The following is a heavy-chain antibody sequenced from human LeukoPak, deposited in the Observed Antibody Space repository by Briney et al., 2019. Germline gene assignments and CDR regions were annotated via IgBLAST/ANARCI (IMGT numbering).Heavy chain of an antibody. CDR1: GGSISSYY. D-gene: IGHD6-13*01. CDR3: ARSLGLAAGPWAKYYFDY. Sequence: PSETLSLTCTVSGGSISSYYWSWIRQPAGKGLEWIGRIYTSGSTNYNPSLKSRVTMSVDTSKNQFSLKLSSVTAADTAVYYCARSLGLAAGPWAKYYFDYWGQGTLVTVSS. J-gene: IGHJ4*02. CDR2: IYTSGST. V-gene: IGHV4-4*07.